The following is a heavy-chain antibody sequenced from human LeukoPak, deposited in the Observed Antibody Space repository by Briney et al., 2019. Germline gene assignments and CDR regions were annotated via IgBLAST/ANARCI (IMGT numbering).Heavy chain of an antibody. J-gene: IGHJ4*02. CDR1: GFTFSTYA. CDR3: AKDRDSSGYNDY. V-gene: IGHV3-23*01. Sequence: GRSLRLSCAASGFTFSTYAMAWVRQAPGKGLEWVSTVLGSGDSTFYADSVKGRFTISRDNSKDTVYLQMNSLRAEDTAVYYCAKDRDSSGYNDYWGQGTLVTVSS. CDR2: VLGSGDST. D-gene: IGHD3-22*01.